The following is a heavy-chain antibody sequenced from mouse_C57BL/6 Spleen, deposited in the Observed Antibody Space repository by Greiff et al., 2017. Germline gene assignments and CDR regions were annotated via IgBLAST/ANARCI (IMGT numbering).Heavy chain of an antibody. Sequence: VQLKQSGPELVKPGASVKISCKASGYSFTGYYMNWVKQSPEKSLAWIGEINPSTGGTTSNQKFKAQATLTVDKSCSTAYMQLKSLTSEDSAVYYCARGGYYDYDEAFFADWGQGTLVTVSA. V-gene: IGHV1-42*01. J-gene: IGHJ3*01. CDR3: ARGGYYDYDEAFFAD. D-gene: IGHD2-4*01. CDR1: GYSFTGYY. CDR2: INPSTGGT.